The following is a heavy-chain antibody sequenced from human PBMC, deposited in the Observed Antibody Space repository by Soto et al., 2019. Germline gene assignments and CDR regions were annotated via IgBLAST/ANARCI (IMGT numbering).Heavy chain of an antibody. CDR3: ASYRTLGC. Sequence: EVQLVESGGGLVQPGGSLRLSCAASGFTLSNFWMSWVRQAPGKGLEGVASIKEDGSEKTYVDSVKGRFTISRDNAQNSLYLPMIRLRVDDAAVYYCASYRTLGCWGQGTPVIVSS. D-gene: IGHD1-26*01. CDR1: GFTLSNFW. V-gene: IGHV3-7*03. CDR2: IKEDGSEK. J-gene: IGHJ4*02.